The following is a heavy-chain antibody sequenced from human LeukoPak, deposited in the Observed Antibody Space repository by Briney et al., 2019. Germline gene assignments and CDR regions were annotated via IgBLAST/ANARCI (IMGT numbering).Heavy chain of an antibody. V-gene: IGHV1-69*04. Sequence: SVKVSCKASGGTFITYAISWVRQAPVQGLEWMGRIIPILNITNYAQKFQGRVTITADKYTNTAYMELSNLRSEDTAVYFCARDRALVRELWSASAFDYWGQGTLVTVSS. D-gene: IGHD5-18*01. CDR2: IIPILNIT. J-gene: IGHJ4*02. CDR1: GGTFITYA. CDR3: ARDRALVRELWSASAFDY.